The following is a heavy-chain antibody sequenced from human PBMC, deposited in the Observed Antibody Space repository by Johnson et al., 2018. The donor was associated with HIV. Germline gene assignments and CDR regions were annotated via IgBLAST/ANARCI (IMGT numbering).Heavy chain of an antibody. V-gene: IGHV3-30*04. J-gene: IGHJ3*02. CDR3: ARSGLVQTYYYGSGSYKDAFDI. CDR2: ISYDGSDK. D-gene: IGHD3-10*01. Sequence: QVQLVESGGGVVQPGRSLRLSCAASGFTFSSYAMHWVRQAPAKGLEWVAVISYDGSDKYYADSVKGRFTISRDSSKNTLYLQMNSLRAEDTALYYCARSGLVQTYYYGSGSYKDAFDIWGQGTMVTVSS. CDR1: GFTFSSYA.